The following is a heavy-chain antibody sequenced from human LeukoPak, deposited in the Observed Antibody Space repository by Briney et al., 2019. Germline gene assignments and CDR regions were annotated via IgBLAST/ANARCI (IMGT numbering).Heavy chain of an antibody. D-gene: IGHD4-17*01. CDR2: IYYSGST. V-gene: IGHV4-61*01. CDR1: GGSVSSGSYY. J-gene: IGHJ4*02. Sequence: SETLSLTCTVSGGSVSSGSYYWSWIRQPPGKGLEWIGYIYYSGSTNYNPSLKNRVTISVDTSKNQFSLKLSSVTAADTAVYYCAINGDYFDYWGQGTLVTVSS. CDR3: AINGDYFDY.